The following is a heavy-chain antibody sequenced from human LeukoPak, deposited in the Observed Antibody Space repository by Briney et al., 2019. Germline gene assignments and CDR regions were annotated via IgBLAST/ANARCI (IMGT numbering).Heavy chain of an antibody. CDR2: IDPSDSYT. Sequence: GESLKISCEGSGYSFTGYWISWVRQMPGKGLEWMGRIDPSDSYTNYSPSFQGHVTISADKSISTAYLQWSSLKASDTAMYYCARNLVGATGMDVWGQGTTVTVSS. V-gene: IGHV5-10-1*01. CDR1: GYSFTGYW. CDR3: ARNLVGATGMDV. J-gene: IGHJ6*02. D-gene: IGHD1-26*01.